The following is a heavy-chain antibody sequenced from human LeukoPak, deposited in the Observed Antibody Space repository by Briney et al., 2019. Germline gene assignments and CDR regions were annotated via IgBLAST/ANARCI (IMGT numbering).Heavy chain of an antibody. V-gene: IGHV6-1*01. J-gene: IGHJ4*02. CDR1: GDSVSSNSAA. Sequence: SQTLSLTCAISGDSVSSNSAAWNWIRQSPSRGLEWLGGTYYRSKWYNDYAVSVKSRITINPDTSKNQFSLQLNSVTPEDTAVYYCARSPEYSGYDDYFDYWGQGTLVTVSS. D-gene: IGHD5-12*01. CDR3: ARSPEYSGYDDYFDY. CDR2: TYYRSKWYN.